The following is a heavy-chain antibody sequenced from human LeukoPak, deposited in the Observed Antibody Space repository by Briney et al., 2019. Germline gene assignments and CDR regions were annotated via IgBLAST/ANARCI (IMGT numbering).Heavy chain of an antibody. CDR1: GGSISSYY. D-gene: IGHD3-22*01. V-gene: IGHV4-59*01. CDR3: ARTLYYYDSSGYYVPYYFDY. Sequence: PSETLSLTCTVSGGSISSYYWSWIRQPPGKGLEWIGYIYYSGSTNYNPSLKSRVTISVDTSKNQFSLKLSSVTAADTAVYYCARTLYYYDSSGYYVPYYFDYWGQGTLVTVSS. CDR2: IYYSGST. J-gene: IGHJ4*02.